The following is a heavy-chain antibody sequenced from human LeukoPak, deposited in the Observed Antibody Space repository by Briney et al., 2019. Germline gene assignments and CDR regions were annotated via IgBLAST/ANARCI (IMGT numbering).Heavy chain of an antibody. CDR1: GGSISSYY. CDR3: ARGSYCSGGSCYYFDY. V-gene: IGHV4-59*08. Sequence: SETLSLTCTVSGGSISSYYWSWIRQPPGKGLEWIGYIYYSGSTNYNPSLKSRVTISVDTSKNQFSLKLSSVTAADTAVYYCARGSYCSGGSCYYFDYWGQGTLVTVSS. D-gene: IGHD2-15*01. J-gene: IGHJ4*02. CDR2: IYYSGST.